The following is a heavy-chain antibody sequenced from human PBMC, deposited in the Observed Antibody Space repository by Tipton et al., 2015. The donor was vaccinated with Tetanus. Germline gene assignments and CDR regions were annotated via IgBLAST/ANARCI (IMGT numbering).Heavy chain of an antibody. V-gene: IGHV4-34*01. D-gene: IGHD6-13*01. Sequence: TLSLTCAVHGGSFSDNSWSWIRQSPGKGLEWIGEINHAGSTNYNPSLKSRVTISEDTSKKQFSLKLNSVTAAHTAVYYCAAAVVRWFDPWGQGTLVTVSS. J-gene: IGHJ5*02. CDR3: AAAVVRWFDP. CDR2: INHAGST. CDR1: GGSFSDNS.